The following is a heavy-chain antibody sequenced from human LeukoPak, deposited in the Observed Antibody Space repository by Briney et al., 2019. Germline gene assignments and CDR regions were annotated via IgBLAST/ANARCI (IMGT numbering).Heavy chain of an antibody. CDR2: NYYSGST. V-gene: IGHV4-59*01. CDR3: ARASDYGDYVQYYFDY. J-gene: IGHJ4*02. D-gene: IGHD4-17*01. CDR1: GGSISSYY. Sequence: PSETLSLTCTVSGGSISSYYWSWIRQPPGKGLEWIGYNYYSGSTNYNPSLKSRVTISVDTSKNQFSLKLSSVTAADTAVYYCARASDYGDYVQYYFDYWGQGTLVTVSS.